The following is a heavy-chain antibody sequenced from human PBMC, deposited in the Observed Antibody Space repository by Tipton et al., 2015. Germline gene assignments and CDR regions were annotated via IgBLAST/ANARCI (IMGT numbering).Heavy chain of an antibody. D-gene: IGHD2-2*03. V-gene: IGHV4-39*01. Sequence: TLSLTCTVSGGSITSAAYYWGWIRQPPGKGLEWIGNINHSGRTYYKTSLMSRVTMSVDTSKKQFSLSLSSVTAVDTAVYYCARRIGWFDYWGQGTLVTVSS. J-gene: IGHJ4*02. CDR1: GGSITSAAYY. CDR3: ARRIGWFDY. CDR2: INHSGRT.